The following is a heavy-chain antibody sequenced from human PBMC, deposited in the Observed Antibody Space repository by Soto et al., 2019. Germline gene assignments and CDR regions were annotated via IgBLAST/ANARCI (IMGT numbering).Heavy chain of an antibody. J-gene: IGHJ4*02. CDR3: AAHGNSGSYCGSN. V-gene: IGHV4-61*01. Sequence: QVQLQESGPGLVKPSETLSLTCTVSGGSVSSGSYYWSWIRQPPGKGLEWIGYIYYSGSTNYNPSRMSRVNISVDTSKTQFSLKLSSVTAADKAGYYCAAHGNSGSYCGSNWGQGTLVTVSS. CDR2: IYYSGST. CDR1: GGSVSSGSYY. D-gene: IGHD1-26*01.